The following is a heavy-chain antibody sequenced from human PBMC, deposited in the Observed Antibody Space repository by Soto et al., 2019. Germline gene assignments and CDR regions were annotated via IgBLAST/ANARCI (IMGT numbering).Heavy chain of an antibody. CDR3: ARDLEDIVVVVAATNSPLGY. CDR1: GFTFSSYW. CDR2: IKQDGSEK. V-gene: IGHV3-7*01. J-gene: IGHJ4*02. D-gene: IGHD2-15*01. Sequence: EVQLVESGGGLVQPGGSLRLSCAASGFTFSSYWMSWVRQAPGKGLEWVANIKQDGSEKYYVDSVKGRFTISRDNAKNSLYLQMNSLRAEDTAVYYCARDLEDIVVVVAATNSPLGYWGQGTLVTVSS.